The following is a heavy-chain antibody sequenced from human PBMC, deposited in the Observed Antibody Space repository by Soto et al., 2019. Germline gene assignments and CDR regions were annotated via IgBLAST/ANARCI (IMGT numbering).Heavy chain of an antibody. CDR3: ARDLSCGGECDDS. D-gene: IGHD2-21*01. J-gene: IGHJ4*02. CDR1: GFSFSLYG. Sequence: QVQLVESGGGVVQPGKSVRLSCVASGFSFSLYGMHWVRQAPGKGLEWVALISHDGSNKYYADSVKGRFTISRDNSKNTVYVQMNSLRAEDTAVYYCARDLSCGGECDDSWGQGTLVTVSS. V-gene: IGHV3-30-3*01. CDR2: ISHDGSNK.